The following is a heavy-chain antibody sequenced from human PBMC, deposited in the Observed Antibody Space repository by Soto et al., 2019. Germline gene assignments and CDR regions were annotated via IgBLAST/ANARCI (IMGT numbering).Heavy chain of an antibody. CDR1: GGSISSSSYY. Sequence: SETLSLTCTVSGGSISSSSYYWGWIRQPPGKGLEWIGSIYYSGSTYYNPSLKSRVTISVDTSKNQFSLKLSSVTAADTAVYYCARRGRITIFGVVIRNWFDPWGQGTLVTVSS. V-gene: IGHV4-39*01. J-gene: IGHJ5*02. D-gene: IGHD3-3*01. CDR2: IYYSGST. CDR3: ARRGRITIFGVVIRNWFDP.